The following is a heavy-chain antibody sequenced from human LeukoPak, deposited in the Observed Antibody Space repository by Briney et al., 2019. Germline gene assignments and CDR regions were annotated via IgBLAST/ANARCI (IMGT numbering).Heavy chain of an antibody. CDR1: GYSISSGYY. Sequence: SETLSLTCDVSGYSISSGYYWGWIRQPPGKGLEWIGSIYHSGSTYYNPSLKSRVTISVDTSKNQFSLKLSSVTAADTAVYYCARRYQVAAFYYFDYWGQGTLLTVSS. CDR2: IYHSGST. CDR3: ARRYQVAAFYYFDY. J-gene: IGHJ4*02. V-gene: IGHV4-38-2*01. D-gene: IGHD2-15*01.